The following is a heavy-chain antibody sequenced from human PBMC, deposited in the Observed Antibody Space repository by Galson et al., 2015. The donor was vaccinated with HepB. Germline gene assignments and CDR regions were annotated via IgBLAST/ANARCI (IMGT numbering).Heavy chain of an antibody. J-gene: IGHJ4*02. Sequence: SVKVSCKASGGTFSSYTISWVRQAPGQGLEWMGRIIPILGIANYAQKFQGRVTITADTSTDTAYMELSSLRPEDTAVYYCATAGYIVVVPAAGVFDYWGQGTLVTVSS. CDR2: IIPILGIA. V-gene: IGHV1-69*02. CDR3: ATAGYIVVVPAAGVFDY. CDR1: GGTFSSYT. D-gene: IGHD2-2*01.